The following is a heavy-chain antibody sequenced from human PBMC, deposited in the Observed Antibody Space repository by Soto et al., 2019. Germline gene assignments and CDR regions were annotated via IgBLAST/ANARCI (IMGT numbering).Heavy chain of an antibody. CDR3: ARDRSTAMVTAYYYYGMDV. CDR1: GYTFSGYY. CDR2: INPNSGGT. D-gene: IGHD5-18*01. J-gene: IGHJ6*02. V-gene: IGHV1-2*02. Sequence: ASLKGSCKASGYTFSGYYMHWVRQAPGQGLEWMGWINPNSGGTNYEQKFQGRVTMTRDTSISTAYMELSRLRSDDTAVYYCARDRSTAMVTAYYYYGMDVWGQGTTVTVSS.